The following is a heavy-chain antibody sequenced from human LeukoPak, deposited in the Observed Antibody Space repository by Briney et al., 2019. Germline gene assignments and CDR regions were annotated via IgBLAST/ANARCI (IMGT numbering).Heavy chain of an antibody. CDR3: ARGASGYDSPYYYYYMGV. Sequence: SETLSLTCTVSGGSISSYYWSWIRQPPGKGLEWIGYIYYSGSTNYNPSLKSRVTISVDTSKNQFSLKLSSVTAADTAVYYCARGASGYDSPYYYYYMGVWGKGTTVTVSS. J-gene: IGHJ6*03. CDR1: GGSISSYY. CDR2: IYYSGST. V-gene: IGHV4-59*01. D-gene: IGHD5-12*01.